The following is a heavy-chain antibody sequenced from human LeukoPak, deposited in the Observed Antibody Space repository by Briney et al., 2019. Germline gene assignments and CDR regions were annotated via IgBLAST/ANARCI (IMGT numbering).Heavy chain of an antibody. Sequence: GGSLRLSCAASGFTFSSYGMHWVRQAPGKGLERVAVISYDGSNKYYADSVKGRFTISRDNSKNTLYLQMNSLRAEDTAVYYCARDRHCSGGSCYSGYYYYGMDVWGQGTTVTVSS. J-gene: IGHJ6*02. CDR3: ARDRHCSGGSCYSGYYYYGMDV. D-gene: IGHD2-15*01. CDR1: GFTFSSYG. CDR2: ISYDGSNK. V-gene: IGHV3-30*03.